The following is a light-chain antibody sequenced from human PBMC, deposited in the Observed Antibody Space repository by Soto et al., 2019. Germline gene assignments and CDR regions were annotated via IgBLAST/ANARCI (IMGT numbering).Light chain of an antibody. CDR1: SSDVGDYNY. CDR2: EVS. J-gene: IGLJ1*01. CDR3: SSYTSSSTPYV. Sequence: QSALTQPASVSGSPGQSITISCTGTSSDVGDYNYVSWYQQHPGKAPRLMIYEVSNRPSGVSNRFSGSKSGNTASLTSSGLQAEDEADYYCSSYTSSSTPYVFGTGTKLTVL. V-gene: IGLV2-14*01.